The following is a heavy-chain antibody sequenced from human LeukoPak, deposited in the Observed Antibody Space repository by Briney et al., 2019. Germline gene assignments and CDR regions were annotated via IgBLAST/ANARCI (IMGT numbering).Heavy chain of an antibody. J-gene: IGHJ4*02. CDR3: AGDWFHAIDY. D-gene: IGHD2/OR15-2a*01. Sequence: GGSLRLSCAASGFTFSSYSMNWVRQAPGKGLEWVSAISSSSSYIYYADSVKGRFTISRHNAKNSLYLQMNSLRAEDTAVYYCAGDWFHAIDYWGQGTLVTVSS. CDR2: ISSSSSYI. V-gene: IGHV3-21*01. CDR1: GFTFSSYS.